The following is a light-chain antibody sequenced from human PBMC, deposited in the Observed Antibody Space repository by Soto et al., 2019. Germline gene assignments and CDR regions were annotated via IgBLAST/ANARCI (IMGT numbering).Light chain of an antibody. Sequence: EVVLTQSPATLSLSPGERATLSCRASQSVGSALAWYQQKLGQAPRLLIYDASNRATGTPGRFSGSGSGTDFTLTLSSVGPDDFEVSYCQQRGAFGQGTKVESK. V-gene: IGKV3-11*01. CDR2: DAS. CDR3: QQRGA. J-gene: IGKJ2*01. CDR1: QSVGSA.